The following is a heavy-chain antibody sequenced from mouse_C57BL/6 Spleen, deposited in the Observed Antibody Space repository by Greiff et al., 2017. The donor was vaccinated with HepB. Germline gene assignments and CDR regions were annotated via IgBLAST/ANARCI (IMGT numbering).Heavy chain of an antibody. Sequence: EVQLQQSGPELVKPGASVKIPCKASGYTFTDYNMDWVKQSHGKSLEWIGDINPNNGGTIYNQKFKGKATLTVDKSSSTAYMELRSLTSEDTAVYYCARWGARGAYWGQGTLVTVSA. CDR2: INPNNGGT. CDR1: GYTFTDYN. CDR3: ARWGARGAY. J-gene: IGHJ3*01. D-gene: IGHD3-1*01. V-gene: IGHV1-18*01.